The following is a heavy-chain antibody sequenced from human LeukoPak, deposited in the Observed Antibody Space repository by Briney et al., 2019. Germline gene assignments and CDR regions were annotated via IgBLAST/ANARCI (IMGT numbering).Heavy chain of an antibody. CDR1: GFTFRSYA. J-gene: IGHJ4*02. D-gene: IGHD6-6*01. CDR2: LSSSGADT. Sequence: GGSLRLSCAASGFTFRSYAMSWVRQAPGKGLEWVSSLSSSGADTYYADSVRGRFTISRDNSKNTLSLQMNSLRDEDTAVYYCAKVPDSTSSSGYDSWGQGTLVIVSS. V-gene: IGHV3-23*01. CDR3: AKVPDSTSSSGYDS.